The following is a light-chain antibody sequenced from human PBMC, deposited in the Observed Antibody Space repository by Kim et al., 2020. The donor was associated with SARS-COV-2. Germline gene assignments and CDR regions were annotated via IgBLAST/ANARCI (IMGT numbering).Light chain of an antibody. CDR3: NSRDSSGNHVV. CDR1: SLGSYY. J-gene: IGLJ2*01. V-gene: IGLV3-19*01. CDR2: GKN. Sequence: LGKTDRITDQGESLGSYYASWDKQKPGRDLVLVIYGKNNRPSGIPDRFSASSSGNTGTLTITGAQAEDEADYYCNSRDSSGNHVVFGGGTQLTVL.